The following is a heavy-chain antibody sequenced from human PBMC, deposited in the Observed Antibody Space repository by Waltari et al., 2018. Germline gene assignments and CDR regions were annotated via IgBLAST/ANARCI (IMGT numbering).Heavy chain of an antibody. D-gene: IGHD1-26*01. J-gene: IGHJ4*02. CDR2: ISGSGGAT. V-gene: IGHV3-23*01. CDR1: GFTFSSYA. CDR3: AKDGIVGAATRS. Sequence: EVQLLESGGGLVQPGGSLRVSWAASGFTFSSYAMSWVRQTPGKGLEWVSAISGSGGATYYADSVKGRFTISRDNSKNTLYLQMNSLRAEDTAVYYCAKDGIVGAATRSWGQGTLVTVSS.